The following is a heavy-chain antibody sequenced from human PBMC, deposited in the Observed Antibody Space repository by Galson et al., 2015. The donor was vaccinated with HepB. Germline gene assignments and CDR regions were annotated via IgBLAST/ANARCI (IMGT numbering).Heavy chain of an antibody. J-gene: IGHJ4*02. D-gene: IGHD1-1*01. CDR1: GFTFSTYW. Sequence: SLRLSCAASGFTFSTYWMHWVRQAPGKGLVWVAVISYDGSNKYYADSVKGRFTISRDNSKNTLYLQMNSLRAEDTAVYYCAKGNWLDFWGQGTLVTVSS. CDR2: ISYDGSNK. V-gene: IGHV3-30*18. CDR3: AKGNWLDF.